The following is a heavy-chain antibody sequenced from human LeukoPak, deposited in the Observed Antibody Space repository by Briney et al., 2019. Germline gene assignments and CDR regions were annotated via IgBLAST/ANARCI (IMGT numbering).Heavy chain of an antibody. Sequence: ASVKVSCKVSGYTLTELSMHWVRQAPGKGLEWMGGFDPEDGETIYAQKFQGRVTMTEDTSTDTAYMELSSLRSEDTAVYYCAAHIVVVTDPSFDYWGQGTLVTVSS. D-gene: IGHD2-21*02. CDR1: GYTLTELS. V-gene: IGHV1-24*01. CDR2: FDPEDGET. J-gene: IGHJ4*02. CDR3: AAHIVVVTDPSFDY.